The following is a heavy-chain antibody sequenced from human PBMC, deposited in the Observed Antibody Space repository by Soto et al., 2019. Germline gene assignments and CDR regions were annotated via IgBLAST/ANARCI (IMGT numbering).Heavy chain of an antibody. CDR1: GGSISSGGYY. Sequence: PSETLSLTCTVSGGSISSGGYYWSWIRQHPGKGLEWIGYIYYIGSTYYNPSLKSRVTISVDTSKNQFSLKLSSVTAADTAVYYCARYFMVRGVMSAFDLWGQGTMVTVS. V-gene: IGHV4-31*03. CDR3: ARYFMVRGVMSAFDL. J-gene: IGHJ3*01. CDR2: IYYIGST. D-gene: IGHD3-10*01.